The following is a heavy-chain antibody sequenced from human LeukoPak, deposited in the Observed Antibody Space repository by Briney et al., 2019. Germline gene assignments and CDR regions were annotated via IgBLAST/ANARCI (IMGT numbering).Heavy chain of an antibody. D-gene: IGHD2-2*01. CDR1: GYTFTGYY. V-gene: IGHV1-18*04. Sequence: GASVKVSCKASGYTFTGYYMHWVRQAPGQGLEWMGWISAYNGNTNYAQKLQGRVTMTTDTSTSTAYMELRSLRSDDTAVYYCARVYRYCSSTSCSYFDYWGQGTLVTVSS. CDR3: ARVYRYCSSTSCSYFDY. CDR2: ISAYNGNT. J-gene: IGHJ4*02.